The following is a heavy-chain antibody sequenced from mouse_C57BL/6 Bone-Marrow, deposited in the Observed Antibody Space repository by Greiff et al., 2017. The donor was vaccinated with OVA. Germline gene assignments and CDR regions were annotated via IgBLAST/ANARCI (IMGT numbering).Heavy chain of an antibody. CDR1: GYTFTSYW. V-gene: IGHV1-74*01. CDR3: AIGRYDYDGDWYFDV. D-gene: IGHD2-4*01. CDR2: IRPSDSDT. Sequence: VQLQQPGAELVKPGASVKVSCKASGYTFTSYWLHWVKQRPGQGLEWIGRIRPSDSDTNYNQKFKGKATLTVDKSSSTAYMQLSSLTSEDSAVYYCAIGRYDYDGDWYFDVWGTGTTVTVSS. J-gene: IGHJ1*03.